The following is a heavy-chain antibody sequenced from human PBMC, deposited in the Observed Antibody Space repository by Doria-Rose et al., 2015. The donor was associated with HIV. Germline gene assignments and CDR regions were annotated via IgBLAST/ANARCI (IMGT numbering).Heavy chain of an antibody. J-gene: IGHJ4*02. CDR3: ARIKSSRWYHKYYFDF. CDR2: IFSDDER. Sequence: QITLKESSPVLVKPTETLTLTCTVSGVSLSSPGMGVSWIRQPPGKALEWLANIFSDDERSYKTSLKSRLTISRGTSKSQLVITITDMDPVDTATYYCARIKSSRWYHKYYFDFWGQGTLVIVSA. CDR1: GVSLSSPGMG. D-gene: IGHD6-13*01. V-gene: IGHV2-26*01.